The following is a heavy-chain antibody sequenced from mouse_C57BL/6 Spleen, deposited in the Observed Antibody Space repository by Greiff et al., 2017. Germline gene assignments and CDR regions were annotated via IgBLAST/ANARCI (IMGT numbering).Heavy chain of an antibody. V-gene: IGHV7-3*01. J-gene: IGHJ2*01. D-gene: IGHD3-3*01. CDR1: GFTFTDYY. CDR2: IRNKANGYTT. CDR3: ARYGWTQYYFDY. Sequence: EVKLVESGGGLVQPGGSLSLSCAASGFTFTDYYMSWVRQPPGKALEWLGFIRNKANGYTTEYSASVKGRFTISRDNSQSILYLQMNALRAEDSATYYCARYGWTQYYFDYWGQGTTLTVSS.